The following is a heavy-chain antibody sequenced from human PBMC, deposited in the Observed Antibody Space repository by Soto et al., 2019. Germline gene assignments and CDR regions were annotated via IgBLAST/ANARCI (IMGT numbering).Heavy chain of an antibody. J-gene: IGHJ5*02. Sequence: QVQLQESGPGLVKPSQTLSLTCTVSGGSISSGDYYWSWIRQPPGKGLEWIGYIYYSGSTYYNPSLKSRVTLSVDTSKNQFSLKLSSVTAADTAVYYCARGGHDYGDPGWFDPWGQGTLVTVSS. CDR3: ARGGHDYGDPGWFDP. V-gene: IGHV4-30-4*01. D-gene: IGHD4-17*01. CDR2: IYYSGST. CDR1: GGSISSGDYY.